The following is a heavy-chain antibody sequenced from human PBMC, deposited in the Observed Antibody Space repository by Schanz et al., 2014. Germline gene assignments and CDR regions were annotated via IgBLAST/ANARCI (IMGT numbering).Heavy chain of an antibody. D-gene: IGHD2-8*01. Sequence: EQVLESGGGLVQPGGSLRLSCAASGFTFISSAMSWVRQAPGKGLEWVSAINSGGDSTYYADSVKGRLTISRDNSKNTLYLQMNSLRADDTAVYYCALMSAYFDYWGQGTLVTVSS. V-gene: IGHV3-23*01. CDR3: ALMSAYFDY. CDR1: GFTFISSA. J-gene: IGHJ4*02. CDR2: INSGGDST.